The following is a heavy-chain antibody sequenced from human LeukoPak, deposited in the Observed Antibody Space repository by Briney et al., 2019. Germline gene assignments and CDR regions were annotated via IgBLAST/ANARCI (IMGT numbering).Heavy chain of an antibody. CDR2: ICRTGTT. J-gene: IGHJ3*01. D-gene: IGHD5-24*01. V-gene: IGHV4-38-2*01. CDR3: ARNGYNPVAYDF. Sequence: SETLSLTCSVSGYSIANGYFWGWIRQPPAKGLEWIGNICRTGTTFLNPSLQSRLSMSVDTSKNTFSLNLKSVTAADTAVYYCARNGYNPVAYDFWGPGTVVTVSS. CDR1: GYSIANGYF.